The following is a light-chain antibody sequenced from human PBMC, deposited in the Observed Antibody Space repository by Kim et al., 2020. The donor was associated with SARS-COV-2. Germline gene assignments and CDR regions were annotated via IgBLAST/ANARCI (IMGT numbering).Light chain of an antibody. Sequence: QSALTQPASVYGSPGQSITISCTGTSSDVGGYNYVSWYQQHPGKAPKLMIYDVSNRPSGVSNRFSGSKSGNTASLTISGLQAEDEADYYCSSYTSSSTLDVVFGGGTQLTVL. CDR2: DVS. CDR1: SSDVGGYNY. V-gene: IGLV2-14*03. CDR3: SSYTSSSTLDVV. J-gene: IGLJ2*01.